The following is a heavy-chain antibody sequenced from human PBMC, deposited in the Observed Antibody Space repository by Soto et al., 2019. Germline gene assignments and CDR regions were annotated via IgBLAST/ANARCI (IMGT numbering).Heavy chain of an antibody. D-gene: IGHD3-10*01. Sequence: QITLKESGPTLVKPTQTLTLTCSFSGFSLSTTGVGVGWIRQSPGKALEWLAIIYWDNDKRYSPSLKSRVTITKDTHKIQVVLTVANMEPVDTGTYYCARSLWFGELHWGQGALVTVSA. CDR2: IYWDNDK. J-gene: IGHJ4*02. CDR1: GFSLSTTGVG. V-gene: IGHV2-5*02. CDR3: ARSLWFGELH.